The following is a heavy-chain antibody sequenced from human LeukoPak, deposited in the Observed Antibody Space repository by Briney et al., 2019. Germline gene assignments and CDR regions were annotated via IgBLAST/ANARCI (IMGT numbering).Heavy chain of an antibody. CDR2: IYMSGST. V-gene: IGHV4-4*07. CDR1: GGSFSSYY. Sequence: PSETLSLTCTVSGGSFSSYYWNWVRQPAGKGLEWIGRIYMSGSTNYNPPLKSRVTMSADTSKNQFSLKLSSVTAADTAVYYCARGRGYYQDYWGQGTLVTVSS. D-gene: IGHD3-22*01. J-gene: IGHJ4*02. CDR3: ARGRGYYQDY.